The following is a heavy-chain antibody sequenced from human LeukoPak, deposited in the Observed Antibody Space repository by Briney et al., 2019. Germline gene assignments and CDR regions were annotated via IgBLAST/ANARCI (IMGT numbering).Heavy chain of an antibody. V-gene: IGHV3-21*01. J-gene: IGHJ5*02. CDR3: ARGSQRVASQDNWFDP. Sequence: GGSLRLSCAASGFTFSTYSMNWVRQAPGKGLEWVSSISSSSSYIYYADSVKGRFTISRDNAKNSLYLQMNSLRAEDTAVYYCARGSQRVASQDNWFDPWGQGTLVTVSS. D-gene: IGHD5-12*01. CDR1: GFTFSTYS. CDR2: ISSSSSYI.